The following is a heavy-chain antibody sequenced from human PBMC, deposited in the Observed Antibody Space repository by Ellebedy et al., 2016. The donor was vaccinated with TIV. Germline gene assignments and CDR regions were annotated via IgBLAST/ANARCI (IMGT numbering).Heavy chain of an antibody. Sequence: GGSLRLXXAASGFTVSSNYMSWVRQAPGKGLEWVSVIYSGGSTYYADSVKGRFTISRDNSKNTLYLQMNSLRAEDTAVYYCAILGLLRAYYYYGMDVWGQGTTVTVSS. CDR2: IYSGGST. D-gene: IGHD4/OR15-4a*01. CDR3: AILGLLRAYYYYGMDV. CDR1: GFTVSSNY. J-gene: IGHJ6*02. V-gene: IGHV3-53*01.